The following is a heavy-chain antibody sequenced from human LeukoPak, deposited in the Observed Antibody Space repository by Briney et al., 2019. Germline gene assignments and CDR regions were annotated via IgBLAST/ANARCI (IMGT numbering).Heavy chain of an antibody. J-gene: IGHJ6*04. Sequence: PGGSLTLFCAASGFTFSSYAMSWVRQAPGKGLEWVSGLSNSGDSRYYADSVQGRFTISRDNSKNTLYLQMSSLRAEDTAVYYCVKGEDSSSPWGKGTMVSVSS. CDR1: GFTFSSYA. CDR3: VKGEDSSSP. V-gene: IGHV3-23*01. CDR2: LSNSGDSR. D-gene: IGHD6-13*01.